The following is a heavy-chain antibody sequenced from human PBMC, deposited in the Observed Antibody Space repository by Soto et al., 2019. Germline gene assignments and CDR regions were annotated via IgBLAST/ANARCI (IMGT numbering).Heavy chain of an antibody. Sequence: QVHLQESGPGLVRPSETLSLTCAVSGASISRTGFHWGWIRQPPGQGLEWIGSVYESVNTYYNSSLKSRVTISVDTSKNHFALELKSVTAADTAVYYCSRRGSGPTFDYWGQGTLVTVSS. CDR3: SRRGSGPTFDY. V-gene: IGHV4-39*01. D-gene: IGHD3-10*01. CDR1: GASISRTGFH. CDR2: VYESVNT. J-gene: IGHJ4*02.